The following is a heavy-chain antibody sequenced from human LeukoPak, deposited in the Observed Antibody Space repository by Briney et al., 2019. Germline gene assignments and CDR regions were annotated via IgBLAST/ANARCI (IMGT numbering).Heavy chain of an antibody. Sequence: SGGSLRLSCAASGFTFSSYGMHWVRQAPGKGLEWVAVISYDGSNNYYADSVKGRFTISRDNSKNTLYLQMNSLRAEDTAVYYCAKGAHTAENWGQGTLVTVSS. J-gene: IGHJ4*02. D-gene: IGHD5-18*01. V-gene: IGHV3-30*18. CDR3: AKGAHTAEN. CDR1: GFTFSSYG. CDR2: ISYDGSNN.